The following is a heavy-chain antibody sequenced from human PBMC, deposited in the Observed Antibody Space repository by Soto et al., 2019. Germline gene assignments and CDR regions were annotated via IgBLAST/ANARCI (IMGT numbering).Heavy chain of an antibody. V-gene: IGHV3-53*04. CDR2: IYSGGST. Sequence: GSLRLSCAASGFTVSSNYMSWVRQAPGKGLEWVSVIYSGGSTYYADSVKGRFTISRHNSKNTLYLQMNSLRAEDTAVYYCASTIAAQGPYYYMDVCGKGTTVIVSS. J-gene: IGHJ6*03. D-gene: IGHD6-6*01. CDR3: ASTIAAQGPYYYMDV. CDR1: GFTVSSNY.